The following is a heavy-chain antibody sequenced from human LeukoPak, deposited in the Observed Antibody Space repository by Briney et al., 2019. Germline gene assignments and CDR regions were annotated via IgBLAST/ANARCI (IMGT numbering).Heavy chain of an antibody. CDR2: IYYSGST. Sequence: SETLSLTCTVSGGSISSYYWSWIRQPPGKGLEWIGYIYYSGSTNYNPSLKSRVTISVDTSKNQFSLKLSSVTAADTAVYYCARSAAGREYVTYYYYMDVWGKGTTVTVSS. D-gene: IGHD6-13*01. J-gene: IGHJ6*03. CDR3: ARSAAGREYVTYYYYMDV. V-gene: IGHV4-59*01. CDR1: GGSISSYY.